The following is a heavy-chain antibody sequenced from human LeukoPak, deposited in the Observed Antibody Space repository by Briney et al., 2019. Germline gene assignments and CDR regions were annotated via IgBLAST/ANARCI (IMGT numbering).Heavy chain of an antibody. V-gene: IGHV3-48*03. CDR3: ASYYDSSGYHDI. D-gene: IGHD3-22*01. J-gene: IGHJ3*02. CDR1: GFTFSSYE. Sequence: GGSLRLSCAASGFTFSSYEMNWVRQAPGKGLEWVSYISSSGSTIYYADSVKGRFTISRDNAKNSLYLQMNSLRAEDTAVHYCASYYDSSGYHDIWGQGTMVTVSS. CDR2: ISSSGSTI.